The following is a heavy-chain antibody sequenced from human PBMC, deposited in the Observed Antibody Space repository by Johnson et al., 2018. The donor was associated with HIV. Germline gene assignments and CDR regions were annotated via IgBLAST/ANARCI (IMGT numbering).Heavy chain of an antibody. V-gene: IGHV3-23*04. CDR2: ISGSGGST. CDR3: AKDEGYDSSGYDAFDI. Sequence: VQLVESGGGLVQPGGSLRLSCAASGFTFSSYAMSWVRQAPGKGLEWVSAISGSGGSTYYADSVKGRFTISRDNSKNTLYLQMNSLRAEVTAVYYCAKDEGYDSSGYDAFDIWGQGTMVTVSS. D-gene: IGHD3-22*01. J-gene: IGHJ3*02. CDR1: GFTFSSYA.